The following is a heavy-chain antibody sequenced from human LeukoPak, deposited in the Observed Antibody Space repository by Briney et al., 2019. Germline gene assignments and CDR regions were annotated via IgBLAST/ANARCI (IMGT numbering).Heavy chain of an antibody. CDR2: IRQDGGEK. V-gene: IGHV3-7*01. Sequence: PPGGSLRLSCAASGFTFSNYWMSWVRQIPGKGLDWVATIRQDGGEKYFVDSVKGRFTISRDNAKNTLYLQMNSLRAEDTAVYFCARDAAGLDYWGQGTLVTVSS. D-gene: IGHD2-15*01. CDR3: ARDAAGLDY. CDR1: GFTFSNYW. J-gene: IGHJ4*02.